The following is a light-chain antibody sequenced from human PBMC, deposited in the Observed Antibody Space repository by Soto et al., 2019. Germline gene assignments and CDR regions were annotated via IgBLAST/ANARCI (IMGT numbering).Light chain of an antibody. Sequence: SYELTQPPSVSVAPGQTARITCGGNNIGSTSVHWYQRRPGQAPVLVVYDDNDRPSGIPERFSGSNPENTATLTITRVEAGDEAHYYCQVWNITTDHYGFGTGTKV. CDR2: DDN. CDR3: QVWNITTDHYG. CDR1: NIGSTS. V-gene: IGLV3-21*02. J-gene: IGLJ1*01.